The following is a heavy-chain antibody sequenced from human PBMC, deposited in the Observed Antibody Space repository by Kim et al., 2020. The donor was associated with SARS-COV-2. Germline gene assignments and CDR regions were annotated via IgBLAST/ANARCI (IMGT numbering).Heavy chain of an antibody. J-gene: IGHJ4*02. V-gene: IGHV1-69*13. D-gene: IGHD5-12*01. CDR2: IIPIFGTA. CDR3: ARDASIVATITQMGGFDY. Sequence: SVKVSCKASGGTFSSYAISWVRQAPGQGLEWMGGIIPIFGTANYAQKFQGRVTITADESTSTAYMELSSLRSEDTAVYYCARDASIVATITQMGGFDYWGQGTLVTVSS. CDR1: GGTFSSYA.